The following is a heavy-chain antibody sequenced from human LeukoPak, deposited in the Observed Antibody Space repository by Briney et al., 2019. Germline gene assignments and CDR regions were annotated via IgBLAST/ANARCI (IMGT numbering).Heavy chain of an antibody. D-gene: IGHD3-3*01. J-gene: IGHJ6*03. V-gene: IGHV3-23*01. Sequence: GGSLRLSCAASGFTFSSNAMSWVRQAPGKGLEWVSAISDSGVRTYYAGSVKGRFTISRDNAKNSLYLQMNSLRAEDTAVYYCVRGSLASGVVVYYYYYLDVWGKGTTVTVSS. CDR1: GFTFSSNA. CDR2: ISDSGVRT. CDR3: VRGSLASGVVVYYYYYLDV.